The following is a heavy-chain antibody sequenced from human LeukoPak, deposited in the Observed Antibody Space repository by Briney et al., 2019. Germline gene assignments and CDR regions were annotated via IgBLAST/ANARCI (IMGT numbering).Heavy chain of an antibody. D-gene: IGHD3-10*01. Sequence: GSLRLSCAASGFTFSSYGMHWVRQAPGKGLEWVAVIWYDGSNKYYADSVKGRFTISRDNSKNTLYLQMNSLRAEDTAVYYCARDGGLLWFGDSYYFDYWGQGTLVTVSS. CDR3: ARDGGLLWFGDSYYFDY. CDR1: GFTFSSYG. CDR2: IWYDGSNK. J-gene: IGHJ4*02. V-gene: IGHV3-33*01.